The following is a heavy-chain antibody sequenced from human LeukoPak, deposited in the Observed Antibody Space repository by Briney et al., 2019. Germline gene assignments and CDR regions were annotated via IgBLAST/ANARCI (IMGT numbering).Heavy chain of an antibody. V-gene: IGHV3-13*05. CDR1: GFTFSSYD. D-gene: IGHD2-2*01. CDR2: IGTAGDP. J-gene: IGHJ4*02. Sequence: GGSVRLSCAGSGFTFSSYDMHWVRQATGKGLEWVSAIGTAGDPYYPGSVKGRFTISRENAKNSLYLQMNSLRAGDTAVYYCARSSPFGYCSSTSCDQGAFDYWGQGTLVTVSS. CDR3: ARSSPFGYCSSTSCDQGAFDY.